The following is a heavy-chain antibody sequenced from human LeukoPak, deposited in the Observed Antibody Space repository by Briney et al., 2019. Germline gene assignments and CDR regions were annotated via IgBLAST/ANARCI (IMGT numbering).Heavy chain of an antibody. CDR1: GYSFTAFY. D-gene: IGHD3-10*01. J-gene: IGHJ4*02. CDR2: IHPRRGDT. Sequence: GASVKVSCTTSGYSFTAFYIHWGRQAPGQGLEWMGWIHPRRGDTNYAQKVQGRVTMTRDTAIRTDYLDLRSLRSDDTAGDEGGRDGDYGTGSYYRGCIDSWGQGTPVTVSP. V-gene: IGHV1-2*02. CDR3: GRDGDYGTGSYYRGCIDS.